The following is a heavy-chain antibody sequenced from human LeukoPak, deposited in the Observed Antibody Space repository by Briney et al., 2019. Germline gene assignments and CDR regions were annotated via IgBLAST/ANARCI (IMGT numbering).Heavy chain of an antibody. CDR1: GGTFSSFA. CDR2: IIPIFATT. J-gene: IGHJ6*03. D-gene: IGHD1-14*01. CDR3: ARGPPLTFDHTPEGYYHYYMDV. Sequence: SVKVSCKTSGGTFSSFAIAWVRQAPGQGLEWMAGIIPIFATTNYAQAFQGRVSLTADESTSTVYVELSGLRYDDTAVYYCARGPPLTFDHTPEGYYHYYMDVWGEGTTVTISS. V-gene: IGHV1-69*01.